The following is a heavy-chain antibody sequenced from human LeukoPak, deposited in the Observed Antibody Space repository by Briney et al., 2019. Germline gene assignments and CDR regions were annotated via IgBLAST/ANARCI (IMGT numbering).Heavy chain of an antibody. Sequence: SETLSLTCTVSGGSISTYYWSWLRQPPGKGLEWIGYIYNSGSTNYSPSLRSRVTISVDTSNIQFSLKLTSVTAADTAIYYCARNNYDKHYYYCMDVWGKGTAVTVSS. V-gene: IGHV4-59*08. D-gene: IGHD1-1*01. CDR3: ARNNYDKHYYYCMDV. J-gene: IGHJ6*03. CDR1: GGSISTYY. CDR2: IYNSGST.